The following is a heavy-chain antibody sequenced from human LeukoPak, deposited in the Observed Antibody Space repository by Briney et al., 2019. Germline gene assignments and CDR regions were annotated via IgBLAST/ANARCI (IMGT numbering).Heavy chain of an antibody. Sequence: RAGGSLRLSCAASGFTFSSYWMHWVRQAPGKGLEWVSGINWNGGSTGYADSVKGRFTISRDNAKNSLYLQMNSLRAEDTALYHCSRRGENWANWYFDLWGRGTLVTVSS. CDR2: INWNGGST. V-gene: IGHV3-20*01. D-gene: IGHD7-27*01. CDR1: GFTFSSYW. J-gene: IGHJ2*01. CDR3: SRRGENWANWYFDL.